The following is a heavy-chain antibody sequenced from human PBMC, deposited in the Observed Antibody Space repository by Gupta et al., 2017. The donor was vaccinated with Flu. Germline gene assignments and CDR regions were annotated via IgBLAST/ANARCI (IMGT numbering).Heavy chain of an antibody. CDR3: ARGRGPIVVVPAAIRD. CDR2: MNPNSGNT. D-gene: IGHD2-2*01. J-gene: IGHJ4*02. Sequence: QVQLVQSGAEVKKPGASVKVSCKASGYTFTSYDINWVRQATGQGLEWMGWMNPNSGNTGYAQKFQGRVTMTRNTSISTAYMELSSLRSEDTAVYYCARGRGPIVVVPAAIRDWGQGTLVTVSS. V-gene: IGHV1-8*01. CDR1: GYTFTSYD.